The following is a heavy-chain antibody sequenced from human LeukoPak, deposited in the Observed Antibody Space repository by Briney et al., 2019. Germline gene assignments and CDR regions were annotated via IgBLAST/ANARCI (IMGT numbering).Heavy chain of an antibody. CDR1: GFTFSSYW. Sequence: PGGSLRLSCAASGFTFSSYWVSWVRQAPGKGLEWVANIKQDGSEKYYVDSVKGRFTISRDNAKNSLYLQMNSLRAEDTAVYYCARAGLSRIVGPTGYFDYWGQGTLVTVSS. V-gene: IGHV3-7*01. CDR3: ARAGLSRIVGPTGYFDY. J-gene: IGHJ4*02. D-gene: IGHD2-21*01. CDR2: IKQDGSEK.